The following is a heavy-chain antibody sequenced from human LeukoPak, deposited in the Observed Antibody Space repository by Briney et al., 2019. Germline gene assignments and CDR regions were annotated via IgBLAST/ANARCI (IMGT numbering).Heavy chain of an antibody. Sequence: SVKVSCKASGGTFSSYAISWVRQAPGQGLEWMGGIIPIFGTANYAQKFQGRVTITADESTSTAYMELSSLRSEGTAVYYCAKDRRSYYYDSSGYSNWFDPWGQGTLVTVSS. CDR3: AKDRRSYYYDSSGYSNWFDP. CDR1: GGTFSSYA. V-gene: IGHV1-69*13. CDR2: IIPIFGTA. D-gene: IGHD3-22*01. J-gene: IGHJ5*02.